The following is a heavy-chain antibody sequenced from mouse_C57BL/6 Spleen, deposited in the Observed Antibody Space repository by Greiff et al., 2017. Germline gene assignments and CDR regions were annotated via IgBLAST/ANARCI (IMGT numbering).Heavy chain of an antibody. CDR1: DSEVFPIAY. CDR2: ILPSIGRT. CDR3: ARQGITTVPNWYFDV. Sequence: VQLKESGSELRSPGSSVKLSCKDFDSEVFPIAYMSWVRQKPGHGFEWIGGILPSIGRTIYGEKFEDKATLDADTLSNTAYLELNSLTSEDSAIYYCARQGITTVPNWYFDVWGTGTTVTVSS. D-gene: IGHD1-1*01. V-gene: IGHV15-2*01. J-gene: IGHJ1*03.